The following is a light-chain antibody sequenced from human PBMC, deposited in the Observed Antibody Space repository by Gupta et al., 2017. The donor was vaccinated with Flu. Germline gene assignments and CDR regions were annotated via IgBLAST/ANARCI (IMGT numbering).Light chain of an antibody. V-gene: IGLV2-11*01. Sequence: SALPQPRSVSGSPGPSVTISCTGSSSDVGGYNYVSWYQQYPGKAPKLMIYDVTTRPSGVPDRFSGTKSGNTASITTARVQADDEADYYCGSNEGSYNCVVFGGGTKLTVL. CDR3: GSNEGSYNCVV. J-gene: IGLJ2*01. CDR1: SSDVGGYNY. CDR2: DVT.